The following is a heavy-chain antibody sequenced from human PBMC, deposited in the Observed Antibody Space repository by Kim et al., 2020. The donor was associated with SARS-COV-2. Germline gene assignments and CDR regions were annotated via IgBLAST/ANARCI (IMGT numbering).Heavy chain of an antibody. Sequence: NPSLKSRVTISVDTSNNQFALKLSSVTAADSAVYYCARHPVYFDWSYFDYWGQGTLVTVSS. J-gene: IGHJ4*02. V-gene: IGHV4-59*08. D-gene: IGHD3-9*01. CDR3: ARHPVYFDWSYFDY.